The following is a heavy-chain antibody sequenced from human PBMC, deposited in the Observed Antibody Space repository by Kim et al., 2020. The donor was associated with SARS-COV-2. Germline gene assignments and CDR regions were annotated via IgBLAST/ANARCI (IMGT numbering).Heavy chain of an antibody. CDR2: INHSGST. Sequence: SETLSLTCAVYGGSFSGYYWSWIRQPPGKGLEWIGEINHSGSTNYNPSLKSRVTISVDTSKNQFSLKLSSVTAADTAVYYCARANLVRYCSGGSCPTRYGMDVWGQGTTVTVSS. D-gene: IGHD2-15*01. CDR3: ARANLVRYCSGGSCPTRYGMDV. CDR1: GGSFSGYY. J-gene: IGHJ6*02. V-gene: IGHV4-34*01.